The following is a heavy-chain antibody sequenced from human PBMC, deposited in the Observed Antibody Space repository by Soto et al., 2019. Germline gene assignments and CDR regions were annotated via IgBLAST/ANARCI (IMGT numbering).Heavy chain of an antibody. CDR1: GFTFINAW. Sequence: GGSLRLSCAAAGFTFINAWMNWVRQAPGKGLEWVGRIKAKTDGGTTDYAAPVKGRFTISRDDSKSTLYLQMTSLKPEDTAVYYCTYQVPRYFYYYGLDVWGQGTTVTVSS. D-gene: IGHD2-2*01. J-gene: IGHJ6*02. V-gene: IGHV3-15*07. CDR3: TYQVPRYFYYYGLDV. CDR2: IKAKTDGGTT.